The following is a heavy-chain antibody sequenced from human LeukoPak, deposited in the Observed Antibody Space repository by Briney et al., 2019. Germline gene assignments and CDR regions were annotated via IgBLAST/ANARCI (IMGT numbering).Heavy chain of an antibody. CDR2: IYYSGST. Sequence: SETLSLTCTVSGGSISSYYWSWIRQPPGKGLEWIGYIYYSGSTNYNPSLKSRVTISVDTSKNQFSLKLSSVTAADTAVYYCARVGLNYYGSSGPFDYWGQGTLVTVSS. CDR1: GGSISSYY. D-gene: IGHD3-22*01. CDR3: ARVGLNYYGSSGPFDY. V-gene: IGHV4-59*01. J-gene: IGHJ4*02.